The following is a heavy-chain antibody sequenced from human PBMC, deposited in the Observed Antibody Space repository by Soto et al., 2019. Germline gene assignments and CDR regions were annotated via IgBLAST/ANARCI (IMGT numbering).Heavy chain of an antibody. CDR2: IIPIFGTP. CDR3: ARDRDDYGSGNYYNRIDF. V-gene: IGHV1-69*01. Sequence: QVQLVQSGAEVQKPGSSVKVSCKASGGIFSTYAISWLRQAPGQGLEWMGGIIPIFGTPNYAQRFQGRVTITEDESTSTAYMELSRLRSEDTAVYYCARDRDDYGSGNYYNRIDFWGQGTLVTVSS. D-gene: IGHD3-10*01. J-gene: IGHJ4*02. CDR1: GGIFSTYA.